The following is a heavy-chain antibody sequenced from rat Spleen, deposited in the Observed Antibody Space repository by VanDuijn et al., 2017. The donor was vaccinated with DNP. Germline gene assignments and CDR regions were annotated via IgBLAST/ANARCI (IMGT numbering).Heavy chain of an antibody. D-gene: IGHD1-6*01. J-gene: IGHJ3*01. CDR1: GFTFSDYN. CDR3: ASGSYYGYKWFAY. CDR2: ISYDGLSA. V-gene: IGHV5-7*01. Sequence: EVKLVESGGGVVQSGRSLKLSCAASGFTFSDYNMVWVRQAPKKGLEWIATISYDGLSANYRDSVKGRFTISRDNAKSTLYLQLDSLRSEDTATYYCASGSYYGYKWFAYWGQGTLVTVSS.